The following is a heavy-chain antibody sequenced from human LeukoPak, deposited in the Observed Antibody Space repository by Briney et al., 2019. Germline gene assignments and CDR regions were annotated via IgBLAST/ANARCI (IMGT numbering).Heavy chain of an antibody. CDR1: GGTFSSYA. J-gene: IGHJ5*02. D-gene: IGHD3-10*01. V-gene: IGHV1-69*05. CDR3: ARDQRTGSGSYYQFDP. Sequence: GPSVKVSCKASGGTFSSYAISWVRQAPGQGLEWMGRIIPIFGTANYAQKFQGRVTITTDESTSTAYMELSSLRSEDTAVYYCARDQRTGSGSYYQFDPWGQGTLVTVSS. CDR2: IIPIFGTA.